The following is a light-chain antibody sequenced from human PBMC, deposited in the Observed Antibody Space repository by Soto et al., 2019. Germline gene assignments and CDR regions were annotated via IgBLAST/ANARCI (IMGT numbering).Light chain of an antibody. V-gene: IGLV1-44*01. CDR1: SSNIGSNT. J-gene: IGLJ3*02. CDR2: SNN. Sequence: QAVVTQPPSASGTPGQRVTISCSGSSSNIGSNTVNWYQQLPGTAPKLLIHSNNQWPSGVPDRFSGSKSGTSASLAISGLQSEVEADYYCAAWDDSLNGRGVFGGGTKLTVL. CDR3: AAWDDSLNGRGV.